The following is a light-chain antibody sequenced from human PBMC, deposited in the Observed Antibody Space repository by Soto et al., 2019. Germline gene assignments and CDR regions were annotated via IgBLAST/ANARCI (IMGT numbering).Light chain of an antibody. Sequence: QSVLTQPPSASGTPGQRVTISCSGSSSNIGRNTVSWYQQLPGTAPKILIYSNNQRPSGVPDRFSGSKSGASASLAISGLQSEDEADYYCAAWDDSLNGLVFGGGTKLTVL. CDR2: SNN. CDR1: SSNIGRNT. CDR3: AAWDDSLNGLV. J-gene: IGLJ3*02. V-gene: IGLV1-44*01.